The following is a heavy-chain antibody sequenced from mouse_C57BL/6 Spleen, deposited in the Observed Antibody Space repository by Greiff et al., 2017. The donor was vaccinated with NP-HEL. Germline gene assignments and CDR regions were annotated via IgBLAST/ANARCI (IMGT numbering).Heavy chain of an antibody. J-gene: IGHJ4*01. CDR1: GFTFSDYY. Sequence: EVQRVESEGGLVQPGSSMKLSCTASGFTFSDYYMAWVRQVPEKGLEWVANINYDGSSTYYLDSLKSRFIISRDNAKNILYLQMSSLKSEDTATYYCARDSLDAMDYWGQGTSVTVSS. V-gene: IGHV5-16*01. CDR3: ARDSLDAMDY. CDR2: INYDGSST.